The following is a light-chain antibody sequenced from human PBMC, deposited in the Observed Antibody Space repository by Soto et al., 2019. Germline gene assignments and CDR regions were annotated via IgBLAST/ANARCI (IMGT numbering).Light chain of an antibody. CDR1: HSVTTH. CDR2: DAS. Sequence: EIVITQSPGTLSLSPGERATLSCWASHSVTTHLAWFQQRPGQTPRLLIYDASTRAPGIPARFSGRGSGADFTLTISSLEPEDFAVYYCQQRSDSITFGQGTRLEI. J-gene: IGKJ5*01. V-gene: IGKV3-11*01. CDR3: QQRSDSIT.